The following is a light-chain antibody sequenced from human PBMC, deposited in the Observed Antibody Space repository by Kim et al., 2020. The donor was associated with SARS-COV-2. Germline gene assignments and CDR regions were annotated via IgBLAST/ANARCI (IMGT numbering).Light chain of an antibody. V-gene: IGKV3-11*01. CDR2: DAS. Sequence: EIVLTQSPATLSLSPGQRATLSCRASQSINNYLAWYQQKPGQAPRLLIFDASDRATGISSRFSGSGSGTDFTLTISSLEPEDFAVYFCQHRADWPSITFGQGTRLEIK. CDR1: QSINNY. CDR3: QHRADWPSIT. J-gene: IGKJ5*01.